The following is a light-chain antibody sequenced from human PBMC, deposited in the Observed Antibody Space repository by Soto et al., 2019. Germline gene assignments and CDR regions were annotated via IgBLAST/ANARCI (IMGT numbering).Light chain of an antibody. V-gene: IGLV2-8*01. CDR1: SGDVGGYNY. J-gene: IGLJ1*01. Sequence: QSVLTQPPSASGYPGQSVTISCTGTSGDVGGYNYVSWYQQHPGKAPKLMIFEVSERPSGVPDRFSASKSGNTASLTVSGLQAEDEADYYCSSYAGSNNYVFGTGTKLTVL. CDR2: EVS. CDR3: SSYAGSNNYV.